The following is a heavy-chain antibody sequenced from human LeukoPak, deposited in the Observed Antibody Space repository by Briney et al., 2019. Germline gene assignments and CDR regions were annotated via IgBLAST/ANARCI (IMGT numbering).Heavy chain of an antibody. Sequence: GGSLRQSCAASGFTFRHYFSHWVRQSPGKGLVWVSRIGSDGSSASSAESVKGRFTISRDQAKNTVLLQMYSLRTEDTAIYYCALSYDYDNPDALDVWGQGTMVTVSS. CDR3: ALSYDYDNPDALDV. V-gene: IGHV3-74*01. J-gene: IGHJ3*01. CDR1: GFTFRHYF. D-gene: IGHD3-22*01. CDR2: IGSDGSSA.